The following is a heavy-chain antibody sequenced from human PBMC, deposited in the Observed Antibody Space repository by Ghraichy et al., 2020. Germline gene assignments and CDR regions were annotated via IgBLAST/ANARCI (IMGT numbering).Heavy chain of an antibody. CDR2: INHSGST. Sequence: SETLSLTCAVYGGSFSGYYWSWIRQPPGKGLEWIGEINHSGSTNYNPSLKSRVTISVDTSKNQFSLKLSSVTAADTAVYYCARGKSTVVVIATYYWYFDLWGRGTLVTVSS. V-gene: IGHV4-34*01. J-gene: IGHJ2*01. D-gene: IGHD2-21*01. CDR1: GGSFSGYY. CDR3: ARGKSTVVVIATYYWYFDL.